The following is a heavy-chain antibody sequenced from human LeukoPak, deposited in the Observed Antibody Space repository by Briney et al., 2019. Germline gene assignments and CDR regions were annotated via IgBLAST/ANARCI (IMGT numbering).Heavy chain of an antibody. CDR3: ASYYYDSSGYYPLFDY. D-gene: IGHD3-22*01. CDR1: GGTFSSYA. J-gene: IGHJ4*02. Sequence: ASVKVSCKASGGTFSSYAISWVRQAPGQGLEWMGRIIPIFGIANYAQKFQGRVTITADKSTSTAYVELSSLRSEDTAVYYCASYYYDSSGYYPLFDYWAREPWSPSPQ. CDR2: IIPIFGIA. V-gene: IGHV1-69*04.